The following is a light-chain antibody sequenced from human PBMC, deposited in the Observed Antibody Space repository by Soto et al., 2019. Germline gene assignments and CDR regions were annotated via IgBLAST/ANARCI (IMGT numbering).Light chain of an antibody. CDR1: QSISSW. Sequence: DIQMTQSPSTLSASVGDRVTITCRASQSISSWLAWYQQKPGKAPKLLIYGASILESGVPARFSGSGSGTEFTLTISSLQPDDFATYYCHQYNTNFGQGTKREIE. CDR3: HQYNTN. J-gene: IGKJ2*01. CDR2: GAS. V-gene: IGKV1-5*01.